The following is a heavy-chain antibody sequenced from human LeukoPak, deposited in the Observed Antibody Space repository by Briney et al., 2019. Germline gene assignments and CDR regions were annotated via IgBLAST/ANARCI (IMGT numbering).Heavy chain of an antibody. J-gene: IGHJ4*02. Sequence: PGRSLRLSCAASGFSFSAYGVHWVRQAPGKGLEWVAVIWYDGSSKDYADSVKGRFTLFRDNSKNTLYLQMNSLTVEDTAVYYCARSQSSSLIDYWGQGTLVTVSS. D-gene: IGHD6-13*01. V-gene: IGHV3-33*01. CDR3: ARSQSSSLIDY. CDR1: GFSFSAYG. CDR2: IWYDGSSK.